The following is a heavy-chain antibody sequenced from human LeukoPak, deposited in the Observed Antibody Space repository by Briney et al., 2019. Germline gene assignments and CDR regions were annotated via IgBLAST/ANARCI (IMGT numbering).Heavy chain of an antibody. CDR1: AGSNNSYY. Sequence: SETLSLSCTVSAGSNNSYYWSWIRQPPGKGLEWIGYTHPSGNTNYSPSLKSRVTISIDTSRNQFSLKLSSVTAADTSVYFCARKAPKKGWFDPWGQGTLVTVSS. CDR3: ARKAPKKGWFDP. V-gene: IGHV4-4*09. CDR2: THPSGNT. J-gene: IGHJ5*02.